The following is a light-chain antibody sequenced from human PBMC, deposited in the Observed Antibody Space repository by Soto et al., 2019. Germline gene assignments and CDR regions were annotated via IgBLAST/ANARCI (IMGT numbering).Light chain of an antibody. CDR1: QSVDTTF. V-gene: IGKV3-20*01. CDR3: QQYMSSVT. CDR2: GAS. J-gene: IGKJ1*01. Sequence: EIVLTQSPGSLSLSPGQRATLSCRASQSVDTTFFAWYQKKPGQAPRLFIQGASKRATGIPDRFSGSGSGTDFTLIISRLEPEDFAVYYCQQYMSSVTFGQGTKVEIK.